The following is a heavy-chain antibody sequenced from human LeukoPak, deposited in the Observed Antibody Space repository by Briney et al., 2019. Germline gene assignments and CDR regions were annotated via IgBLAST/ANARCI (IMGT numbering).Heavy chain of an antibody. CDR1: GGSISSYY. CDR3: ARDIVDSSGVDY. V-gene: IGHV4-39*07. J-gene: IGHJ4*02. Sequence: SETLSLTCTVSGGSISSYYWGWIRQPPGKGLEWIGSIYYSGSTYYNPSLKSRVTISVDTSKNQFSLKLSSVTAADTAVYYCARDIVDSSGVDYWGQGTLVTVSS. CDR2: IYYSGST. D-gene: IGHD6-19*01.